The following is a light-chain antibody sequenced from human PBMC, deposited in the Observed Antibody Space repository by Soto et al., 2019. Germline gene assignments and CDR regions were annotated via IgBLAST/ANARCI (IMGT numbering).Light chain of an antibody. J-gene: IGKJ1*01. CDR2: KAS. CDR3: QQYNDYWT. Sequence: DIQLTQSPSTLSASVGDRVTITCRASQSINIWLAWYQQKPGRAPNLLIYKASTLESGVPSRFSGSGSGTEFTLTISRLQPDDFATYYCQQYNDYWTFGQGTKVDIK. CDR1: QSINIW. V-gene: IGKV1-5*03.